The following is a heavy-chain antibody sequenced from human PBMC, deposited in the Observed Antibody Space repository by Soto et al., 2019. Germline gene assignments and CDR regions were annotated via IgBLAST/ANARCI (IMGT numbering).Heavy chain of an antibody. V-gene: IGHV3-23*01. CDR2: ISSSGGTT. Sequence: EVQLLESGGTLVQPGGSLRLSCAASGFTFSSYTMNWVRQAPGEGLEWVSSISSSGGTTYYAGSVKGRFTISRDNSKNTLDLQMNSLRAEDTAVYYCAKDLRSSRYWYFDLWGRGTLVTVSS. CDR3: AKDLRSSRYWYFDL. CDR1: GFTFSSYT. J-gene: IGHJ2*01.